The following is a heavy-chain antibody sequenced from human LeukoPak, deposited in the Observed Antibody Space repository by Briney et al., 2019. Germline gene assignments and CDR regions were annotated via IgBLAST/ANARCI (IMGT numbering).Heavy chain of an antibody. Sequence: ASVRLSCKSSGYTFTDYYIHWVRQAPGQGLEWMGWINSKSGGTNYAQTFQGRVTMTRDTSISTTYMELSRLRSDDTAVYYCARGSETGTYYSGYDGAFDIWGQGTIVTVSS. CDR1: GYTFTDYY. CDR2: INSKSGGT. CDR3: ARGSETGTYYSGYDGAFDI. D-gene: IGHD1-26*01. J-gene: IGHJ3*02. V-gene: IGHV1-2*02.